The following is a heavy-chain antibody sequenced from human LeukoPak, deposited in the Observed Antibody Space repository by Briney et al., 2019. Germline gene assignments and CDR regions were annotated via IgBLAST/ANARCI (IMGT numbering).Heavy chain of an antibody. J-gene: IGHJ3*02. CDR2: IYYSGST. CDR3: ARVKQWLVGDAFDI. CDR1: GGSISSYY. D-gene: IGHD6-19*01. Sequence: PSETLSLTCTVSGGSISSYYWSWIRQPPGKGLVWIGYIYYSGSTNYNPSLKSRVTISVDTSKNQFSLKLSSVTAADTAVYYCARVKQWLVGDAFDIWGQGTMVTVSS. V-gene: IGHV4-59*01.